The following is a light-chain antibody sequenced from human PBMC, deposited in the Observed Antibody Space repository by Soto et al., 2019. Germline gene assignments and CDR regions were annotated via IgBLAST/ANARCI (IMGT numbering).Light chain of an antibody. CDR2: SAS. CDR3: QQRNVWPPVT. J-gene: IGKJ5*01. Sequence: EIVMTQSPATLSVSPGGRATLSCRASQSISDTLAWYQQKPGQAPRLLIYSASRGATGFPARFSGSGSGTDFTLTISSLEPEDSAVYYCQQRNVWPPVTFGQGTRLEI. CDR1: QSISDT. V-gene: IGKV3-15*01.